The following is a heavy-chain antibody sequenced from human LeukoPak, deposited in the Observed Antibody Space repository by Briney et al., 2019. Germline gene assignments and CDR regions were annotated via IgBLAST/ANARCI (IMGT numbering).Heavy chain of an antibody. Sequence: GGSLRLSCAASGFTFSSYSMNWVRQAPGKGLEWVSYISSSSSTIYYADPVKGRFTISRDNAKNSLYLQMNSLRAEDTAVYYCARWTVYYGMDVWGQGATVTVSS. V-gene: IGHV3-48*01. CDR3: ARWTVYYGMDV. J-gene: IGHJ6*02. D-gene: IGHD4-11*01. CDR2: ISSSSSTI. CDR1: GFTFSSYS.